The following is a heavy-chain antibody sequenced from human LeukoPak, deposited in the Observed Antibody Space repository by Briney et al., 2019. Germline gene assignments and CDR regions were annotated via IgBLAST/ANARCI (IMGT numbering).Heavy chain of an antibody. V-gene: IGHV3-21*01. Sequence: GGSLRLSCAASGFTFSSYSMNWVRQAPGKGLEWVSSISSSSSYIYYADSVKGRFTISRDNAKNPLYLQMNSLRAEDTAVYYCARETYYYGSGSYYPTYYFDYWGQGTLVTVSS. D-gene: IGHD3-10*01. CDR2: ISSSSSYI. CDR3: ARETYYYGSGSYYPTYYFDY. J-gene: IGHJ4*02. CDR1: GFTFSSYS.